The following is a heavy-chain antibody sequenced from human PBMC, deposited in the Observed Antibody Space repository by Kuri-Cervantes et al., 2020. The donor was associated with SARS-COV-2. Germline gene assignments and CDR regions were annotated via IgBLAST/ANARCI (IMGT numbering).Heavy chain of an antibody. CDR1: GVSVTAFGSY. CDR2: IYYSGST. CDR3: ARGLGSGYYYGSFDY. V-gene: IGHV4-61*08. D-gene: IGHD3-22*01. Sequence: GSLRLSCTVSGVSVTAFGSYWTWIRQPPGKGLEWVGYIYYSGSTNYNPSLKSRVTISVDTSKNQFSLKLSSVTAADTAVYYCARGLGSGYYYGSFDYWGQGTLVTVSS. J-gene: IGHJ4*02.